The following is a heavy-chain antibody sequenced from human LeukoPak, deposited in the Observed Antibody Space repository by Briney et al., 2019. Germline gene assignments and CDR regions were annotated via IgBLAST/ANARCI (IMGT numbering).Heavy chain of an antibody. D-gene: IGHD3-22*01. V-gene: IGHV4-59*01. CDR2: IYYSGST. J-gene: IGHJ3*02. CDR3: ARNPYYYDSSGYYLGAFDI. Sequence: SETLSLTCTVPGGSISSYYWSWIRQPPGKGLEWIGYIYYSGSTNYNPSLKSRVTISVDTSKNQFSLKLSSVTAADTAVYYCARNPYYYDSSGYYLGAFDIWGQGTMVTVSS. CDR1: GGSISSYY.